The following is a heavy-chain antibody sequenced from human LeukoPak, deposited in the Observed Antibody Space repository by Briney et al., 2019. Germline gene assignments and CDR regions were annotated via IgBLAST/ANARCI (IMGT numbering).Heavy chain of an antibody. CDR1: GGTFSSYA. Sequence: GASVKVSCKASGGTFSSYAISWVRQAPGQGLEWMGGIIPIFGTANYAQKFQGRATITADESTSTAYMELSSLRSEDTAVYYCARVGKLVFDYWGQGTLVTVSS. V-gene: IGHV1-69*13. CDR2: IIPIFGTA. J-gene: IGHJ4*02. CDR3: ARVGKLVFDY. D-gene: IGHD1-1*01.